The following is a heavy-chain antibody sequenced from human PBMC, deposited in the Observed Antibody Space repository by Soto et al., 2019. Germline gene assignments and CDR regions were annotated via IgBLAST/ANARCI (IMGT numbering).Heavy chain of an antibody. CDR1: GFTFSSYW. CDR3: TTDHTSGLQGPHFLNYYYYGMDV. CDR2: IKSKTDGGTT. J-gene: IGHJ6*02. V-gene: IGHV3-15*07. Sequence: PGGSLRLSCAASGFTFSSYWMHWVRQAPGKGLEWVGRIKSKTDGGTTDYAAPVKGRFTISRDDSKNTLYLQMNSLKTEDTAVYYCTTDHTSGLQGPHFLNYYYYGMDVWGQGTTVTVSS. D-gene: IGHD4-4*01.